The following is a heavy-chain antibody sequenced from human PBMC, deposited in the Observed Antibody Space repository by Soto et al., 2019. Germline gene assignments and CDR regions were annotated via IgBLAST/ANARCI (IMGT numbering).Heavy chain of an antibody. J-gene: IGHJ4*02. CDR2: INGHTGST. Sequence: QVQLVQSGAEVKRPGASVKVSCKTPGNFCTKYGISWVRQAPGQGLEWMGWINGHTGSTNYASKFRGRVTMTTDTSTSIVYMELSSLTSDDTAVYYCGRDGDQWDQRYLDYWGQGTLVSV. CDR3: GRDGDQWDQRYLDY. CDR1: GNFCTKYG. D-gene: IGHD1-26*01. V-gene: IGHV1-18*01.